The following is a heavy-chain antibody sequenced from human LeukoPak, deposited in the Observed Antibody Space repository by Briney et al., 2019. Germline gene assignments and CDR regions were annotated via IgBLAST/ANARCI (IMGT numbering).Heavy chain of an antibody. Sequence: TGGSLRLSCVASGFTFSAYVMAWVRQTPGKGLEWVSGISGSGVSAYYGDSVKGRFTISRDNPKNTVYLQMDSLRAEDTAVYYCAKRRSGSSGWLPFDSWGQGTLVTVSS. J-gene: IGHJ4*02. V-gene: IGHV3-23*01. CDR1: GFTFSAYV. CDR3: AKRRSGSSGWLPFDS. D-gene: IGHD6-19*01. CDR2: ISGSGVSA.